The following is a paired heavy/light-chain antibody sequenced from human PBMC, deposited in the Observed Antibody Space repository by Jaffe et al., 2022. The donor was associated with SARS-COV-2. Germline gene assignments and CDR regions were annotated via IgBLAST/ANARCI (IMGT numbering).Light chain of an antibody. J-gene: IGKJ2*01. CDR2: GAS. CDR1: QSVSSN. Sequence: EIVMTQSPATLSVSPGERATLSCRASQSVSSNLAWYQQKPGQAPRLLIYGASTRASGIPVRFSGSGSGTEFTLTISNLQSEDFAVYYCQQYNNWRYTFGQGTKLDIK. CDR3: QQYNNWRYT. V-gene: IGKV3-15*01.
Heavy chain of an antibody. V-gene: IGHV4-34*01. Sequence: QVQLQQWGAGLLKPSETLSLTCAVSGGSLSGYYWSWIRQPPGKGLEWIGDINPSGGTNFNPSLETRVTMSVNTSKKLFSLKLNSVTAADTAVYYCARGGVYCTNGVCSPIANNWFDPWGQGTLVTVSS. D-gene: IGHD2-8*01. CDR1: GGSLSGYY. CDR3: ARGGVYCTNGVCSPIANNWFDP. J-gene: IGHJ5*02. CDR2: INPSGGT.